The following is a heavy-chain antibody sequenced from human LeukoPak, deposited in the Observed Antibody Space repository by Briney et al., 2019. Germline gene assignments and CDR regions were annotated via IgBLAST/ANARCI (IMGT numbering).Heavy chain of an antibody. V-gene: IGHV4-34*01. J-gene: IGHJ3*02. CDR1: GGSFSGYY. D-gene: IGHD3-3*01. CDR2: INHSGST. CDR3: ARDYDFWSPGWAAFDI. Sequence: PSETLSLTCAVYGGSFSGYYWSWIRQPPGKGLEWIGEINHSGSTNYNPSLKSRVTISVDTSKNQFSLKLSSVTAADTAVYYCARDYDFWSPGWAAFDIWGQGTMVTVSS.